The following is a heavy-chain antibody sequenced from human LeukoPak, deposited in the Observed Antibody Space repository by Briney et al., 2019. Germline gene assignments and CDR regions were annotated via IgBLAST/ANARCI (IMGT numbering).Heavy chain of an antibody. V-gene: IGHV1-69*04. CDR1: GGTFSSYA. J-gene: IGHJ3*02. Sequence: SVKVSCKASGGTFSSYAISWVRQAPGQGLKWMGRIIPILGIANYAQKFQGRVTITADKSTSTAYMELSSLRSEDTAVYYCARPGTTRGDAFDIWGQGTMVTVSS. CDR3: ARPGTTRGDAFDI. CDR2: IIPILGIA. D-gene: IGHD1-1*01.